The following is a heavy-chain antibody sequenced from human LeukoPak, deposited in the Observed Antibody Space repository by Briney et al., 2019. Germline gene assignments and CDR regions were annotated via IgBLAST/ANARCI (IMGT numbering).Heavy chain of an antibody. CDR3: ARPVTDYRGDAFDI. J-gene: IGHJ3*02. CDR1: GFTFSSYG. CDR2: IRYDGSNK. D-gene: IGHD3-9*01. V-gene: IGHV3-30*02. Sequence: GGSLRLSCAASGFTFSSYGMHWVRQAPGKGLEWVAFIRYDGSNKYYADSVKGRFTTSRDNSKNTLYLQMNSLRAEDTAVYYCARPVTDYRGDAFDIWGQGTMVTVSS.